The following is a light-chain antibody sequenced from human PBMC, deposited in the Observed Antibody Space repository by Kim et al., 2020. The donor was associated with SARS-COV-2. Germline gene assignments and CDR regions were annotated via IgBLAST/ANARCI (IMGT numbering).Light chain of an antibody. V-gene: IGLV1-47*01. CDR1: SSNIGSNF. CDR2: MND. Sequence: GQRVIMSCSGSSSNIGSNFVYWYQQFPGTAPKLLIYMNDQRPSGVPDRFSGSKSGTSASLAISGLRSEDEANYYCAAWDGSLTGVVFGGGTQLTVL. CDR3: AAWDGSLTGVV. J-gene: IGLJ2*01.